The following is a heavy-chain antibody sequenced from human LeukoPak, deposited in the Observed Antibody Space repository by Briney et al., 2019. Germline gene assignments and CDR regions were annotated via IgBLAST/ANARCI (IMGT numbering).Heavy chain of an antibody. J-gene: IGHJ6*04. V-gene: IGHV3-15*01. Sequence: GGSLRLSCVTSGFTITTAWMSWVRQAPGKGLEWLGHIKTEAVGATTDYAAPVKGRFAISRDDSKNMVFLQMNSLKTEDTGICYCISHFPYFYGFDVWGKGTTVTVTS. CDR3: ISHFPYFYGFDV. CDR1: GFTITTAW. CDR2: IKTEAVGATT. D-gene: IGHD2/OR15-2a*01.